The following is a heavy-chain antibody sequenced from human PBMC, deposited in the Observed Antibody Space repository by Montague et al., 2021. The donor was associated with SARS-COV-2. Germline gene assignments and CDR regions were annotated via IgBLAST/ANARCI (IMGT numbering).Heavy chain of an antibody. CDR2: VNHSGGT. CDR3: VRLGEGVVTPPVLGLGPYHYYYYMDV. J-gene: IGHJ6*02. V-gene: IGHV4-34*01. CDR1: GGSLSGFS. D-gene: IGHD3-16*01. Sequence: SQTLSLTCAVYGGSLSGFSWNWVRQPPGKGLEWIGEVNHSGGTKYSAALKSRVTISVDASKNQFSLKLTSVTAPDTAVYYCVRLGEGVVTPPVLGLGPYHYYYYMDVWGQGTTVTVSS.